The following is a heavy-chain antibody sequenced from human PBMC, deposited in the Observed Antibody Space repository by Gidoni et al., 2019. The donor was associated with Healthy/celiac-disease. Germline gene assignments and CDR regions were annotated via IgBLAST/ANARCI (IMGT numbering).Heavy chain of an antibody. J-gene: IGHJ3*02. CDR3: ARRGATNDAFDI. CDR1: GCTFSSYR. V-gene: IGHV3-21*01. CDR2: ISSRSSYI. Sequence: EVQLVESGGGLGKPGGSLRLSSAACGCTFSSYRMNWVRQAPGKGLEWVSSISSRSSYIYYADSVKGRFTISRDNAKNSLYLQMNSLRAEDTAVYYCARRGATNDAFDIWGQGTMVTVSS. D-gene: IGHD1-26*01.